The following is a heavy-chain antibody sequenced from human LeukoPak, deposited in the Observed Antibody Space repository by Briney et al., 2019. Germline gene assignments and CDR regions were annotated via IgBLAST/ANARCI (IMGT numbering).Heavy chain of an antibody. J-gene: IGHJ6*03. CDR1: RFTFSTYW. Sequence: PGGSLRLSCAASRFTFSTYWMSWVRQAPGKGLEWVANIKHDGSEKFYVDSVKGRFTISRDNAKNSLYLQMNSLRAEDTAVYYCARDPYSGTYGNTYYYHMDVWGKGTTVTISS. D-gene: IGHD1-26*01. CDR3: ARDPYSGTYGNTYYYHMDV. V-gene: IGHV3-7*01. CDR2: IKHDGSEK.